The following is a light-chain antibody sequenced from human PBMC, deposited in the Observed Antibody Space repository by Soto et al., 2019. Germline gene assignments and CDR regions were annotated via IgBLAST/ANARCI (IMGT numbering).Light chain of an antibody. V-gene: IGKV3-11*01. CDR1: QSIGLA. CDR2: GAS. Sequence: EIVLTQSPATLSLSPGERATLSCRASQSIGLAIAWYQHKPGQAPRLLIYGASNRATDIPARFSGSGSGTDFTLTISNLEPEDFAVYYCQQHSHWPPWTFGQGTKVDIK. J-gene: IGKJ1*01. CDR3: QQHSHWPPWT.